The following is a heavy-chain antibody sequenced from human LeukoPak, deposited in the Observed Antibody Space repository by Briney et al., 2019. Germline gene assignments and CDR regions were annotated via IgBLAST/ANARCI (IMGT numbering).Heavy chain of an antibody. J-gene: IGHJ4*02. CDR2: ISGSGGST. Sequence: PGGSLRPSCAASGFTFSSYAMSWVRQAPGKGLGWVSAISGSGGSTYYADSVKGRFTISRDNSKNTLYLQMNSLRAEDTAVYYCAKGGDSSGYIIPPFDYWGQGTLVTVSS. V-gene: IGHV3-23*01. CDR3: AKGGDSSGYIIPPFDY. D-gene: IGHD3-22*01. CDR1: GFTFSSYA.